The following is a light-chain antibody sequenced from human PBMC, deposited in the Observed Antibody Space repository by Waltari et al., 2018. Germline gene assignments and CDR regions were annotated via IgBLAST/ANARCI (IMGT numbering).Light chain of an antibody. CDR3: SSYITTNTLEL. CDR2: DVS. Sequence: QSALTQPASVSGSPVPPITISCTGTSSDVGTYNYASSYQQHPGKAPKLLIYDVSYRPSGVSYRFSGSKSGNTASLTISGLQAEDEADYYCSSYITTNTLELFGGGTSLTVL. J-gene: IGLJ3*02. V-gene: IGLV2-14*03. CDR1: SSDVGTYNY.